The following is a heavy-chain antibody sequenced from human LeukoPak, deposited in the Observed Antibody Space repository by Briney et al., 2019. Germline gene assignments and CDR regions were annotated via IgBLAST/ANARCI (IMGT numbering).Heavy chain of an antibody. CDR2: IYYSGST. CDR3: ARGGRDGYNYPGFWD. J-gene: IGHJ4*02. D-gene: IGHD5-24*01. V-gene: IGHV4-39*07. CDR1: GGSISSSSYY. Sequence: SETLSLTCTVSGGSISSSSYYWGWIRQPPGKGLEWIGSIYYSGSTYYNPSLKSRVTISVDTSKNQFSLKLSSVTAADTAVYYCARGGRDGYNYPGFWDWGQGTLVTVSS.